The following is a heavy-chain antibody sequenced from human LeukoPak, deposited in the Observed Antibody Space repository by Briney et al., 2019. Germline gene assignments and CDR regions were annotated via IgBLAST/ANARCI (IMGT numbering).Heavy chain of an antibody. CDR2: INPNSGGT. D-gene: IGHD2-15*01. CDR1: GYTLTGDY. V-gene: IGHV1-2*06. CDR3: ARGVRYCSGGSCYPPNWFDP. Sequence: ASVKVSCKASGYTLTGDYMHWVRQAPGQGLEWMGRINPNSGGTNYAQTCQGRVTMTRDTSISTAYMELSRLRSDDTAVYYCARGVRYCSGGSCYPPNWFDPWGQGTLVTVSS. J-gene: IGHJ5*02.